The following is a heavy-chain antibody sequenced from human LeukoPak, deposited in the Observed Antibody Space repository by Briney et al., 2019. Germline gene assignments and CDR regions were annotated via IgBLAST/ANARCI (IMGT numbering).Heavy chain of an antibody. CDR3: ARGVGYDFWSGYYAQDY. V-gene: IGHV4-34*01. D-gene: IGHD3-3*01. Sequence: PSETLSLTCAVYGGSFSGYYWSWIRQPPGKGLEWIGEINHSGSTNYNPSLKSRVTISVDTSKNQFSLKLSSVTAADTAVYYCARGVGYDFWSGYYAQDYWGQGTLVTVSS. CDR1: GGSFSGYY. CDR2: INHSGST. J-gene: IGHJ4*02.